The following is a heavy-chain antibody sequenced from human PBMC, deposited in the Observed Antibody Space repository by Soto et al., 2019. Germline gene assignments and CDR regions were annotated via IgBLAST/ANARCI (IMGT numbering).Heavy chain of an antibody. CDR2: IYPGDSDT. CDR3: ARQGHSSGPRDAFDI. V-gene: IGHV5-51*01. CDR1: GYEFTTKW. J-gene: IGHJ3*02. D-gene: IGHD6-25*01. Sequence: GESLKISCQDSGYEFTTKWISWVRQMPGKGLEWVGIIYPGDSDTRYSPSFQGQVTISADKSISTAYLQWSSLKASDTAMYYCARQGHSSGPRDAFDIWGQGTMVTVSS.